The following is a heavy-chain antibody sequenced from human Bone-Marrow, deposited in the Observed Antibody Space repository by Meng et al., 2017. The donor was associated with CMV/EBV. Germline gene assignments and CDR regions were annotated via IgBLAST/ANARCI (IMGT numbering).Heavy chain of an antibody. Sequence: GGSLRLSCAASGFTFSSYSMNWVRQAPGKGLEWVANIKQDGSEKYYVDSVKGRFTISRDNAKNSLYLQMNSLRAEDTAVYYCARKSTYCSSTSCYFYFDYWGQGTRVTGYS. D-gene: IGHD2-2*01. CDR3: ARKSTYCSSTSCYFYFDY. V-gene: IGHV3-7*01. CDR2: IKQDGSEK. J-gene: IGHJ4*02. CDR1: GFTFSSYS.